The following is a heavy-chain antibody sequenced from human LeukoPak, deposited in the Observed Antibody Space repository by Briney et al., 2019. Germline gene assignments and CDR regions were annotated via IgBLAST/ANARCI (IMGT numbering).Heavy chain of an antibody. CDR1: GGSISSGDHY. Sequence: PSQTLSLTCTVSGGSISSGDHYWGWIRQPPGKGLEYIGYIYYSGSTYYNPSLKSRVTISVDTSKNQFSLKLSSVTAADTAVYYCARGVPAATLDYWGQGTLVTVSS. CDR3: ARGVPAATLDY. J-gene: IGHJ4*02. CDR2: IYYSGST. D-gene: IGHD2-15*01. V-gene: IGHV4-30-4*08.